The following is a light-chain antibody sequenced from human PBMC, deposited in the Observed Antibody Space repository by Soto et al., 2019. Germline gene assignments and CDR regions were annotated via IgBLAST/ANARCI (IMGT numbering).Light chain of an antibody. CDR2: EVT. Sequence: QSALTQPASVSGSPGQSITISCTGTSGDIGSYNRVSWYQQHPGKAPKLIIYEVTDRPSGVSNRCSGYKSGNTAALTISGLQAEDEAEYYCSSYTNIKTRACVFGTGTKLTVL. J-gene: IGLJ1*01. CDR3: SSYTNIKTRACV. CDR1: SGDIGSYNR. V-gene: IGLV2-14*01.